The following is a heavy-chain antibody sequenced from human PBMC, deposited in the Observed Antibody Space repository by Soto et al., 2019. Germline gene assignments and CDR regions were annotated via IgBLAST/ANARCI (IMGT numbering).Heavy chain of an antibody. CDR3: AKGFIQGPLDY. D-gene: IGHD3-16*01. V-gene: IGHV3-30*18. Sequence: QVQLVEPGGGVVQPGRSLRLSCAASGFTFSSYGMHWVRQAPGKGLEWVAVISYDGSNKYYADSVKGRFTISRDNSKNTLYLQMNSLRAEDTAVYYCAKGFIQGPLDYWGQGTLVTVSS. CDR1: GFTFSSYG. CDR2: ISYDGSNK. J-gene: IGHJ4*02.